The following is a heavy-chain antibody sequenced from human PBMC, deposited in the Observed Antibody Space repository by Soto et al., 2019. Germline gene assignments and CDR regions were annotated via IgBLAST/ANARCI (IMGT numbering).Heavy chain of an antibody. J-gene: IGHJ4*02. Sequence: GASVKVSCKASGYTFTSYAMHWVRQAPGQRLEWMGWINAGNGNTKYPQKFQGRVTITRDTSASTAYMELSSLRSEDTAVYYCARGLGLYYFDYWGQGTLVTVSS. CDR1: GYTFTSYA. CDR3: ARGLGLYYFDY. CDR2: INAGNGNT. D-gene: IGHD1-26*01. V-gene: IGHV1-3*01.